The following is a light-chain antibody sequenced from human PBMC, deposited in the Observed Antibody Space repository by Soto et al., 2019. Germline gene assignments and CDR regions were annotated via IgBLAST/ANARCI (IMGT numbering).Light chain of an antibody. CDR3: SSYTSSSTLV. J-gene: IGLJ2*01. V-gene: IGLV2-14*01. CDR1: SSDVGGYNF. Sequence: QSALTQPASVSGSPEQSITISCTGTSSDVGGYNFVSWYQQHPGIAPKLMIYEVSNRPSGVSNRLSGSKSGNTASLTISGLQAEDEADYYCSSYTSSSTLVFGGGTKLTVL. CDR2: EVS.